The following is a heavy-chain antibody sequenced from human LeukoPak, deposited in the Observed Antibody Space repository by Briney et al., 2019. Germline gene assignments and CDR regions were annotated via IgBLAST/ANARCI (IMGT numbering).Heavy chain of an antibody. CDR2: INCNSAGT. D-gene: IGHD3-3*01. CDR3: ARDLTIVGGVSDPRIRGH. CDR1: GYTFTGYY. J-gene: IGHJ4*02. V-gene: IGHV1-2*02. Sequence: ASVKVSCKASGYTFTGYYMHWVRQAPGQGLEWMGWINCNSAGTKYPQKFQGRVSLTRDTSISTAYLELSRLRSDDTAVYYCARDLTIVGGVSDPRIRGHWGQGTLVTVSS.